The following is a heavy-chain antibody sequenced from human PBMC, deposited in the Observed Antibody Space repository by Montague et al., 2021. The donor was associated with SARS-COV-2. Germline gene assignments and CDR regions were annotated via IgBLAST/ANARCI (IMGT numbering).Heavy chain of an antibody. D-gene: IGHD3-22*01. CDR1: GGSFSGYY. CDR3: VRGGTMTVVVFDY. V-gene: IGHV4-34*01. Sequence: SETLSLTCGVYGGSFSGYYWSWIRQPPGKGLQWIGGINHSGSTNYNPSLKSRVTMSVDMSRNQFSLSLSNVTAADTAIYYCVRGGTMTVVVFDYWGQGTLVTVSS. J-gene: IGHJ4*02. CDR2: INHSGST.